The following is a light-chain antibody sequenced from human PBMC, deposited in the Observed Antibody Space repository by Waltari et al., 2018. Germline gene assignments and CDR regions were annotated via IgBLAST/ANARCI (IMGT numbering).Light chain of an antibody. V-gene: IGLV2-23*02. CDR2: DVP. Sequence: QSALTQPASVSGSPGQSITIACTGTSSDIGAYNYVSWYQKHPGTAPKLIFYDVPKRSSGGSDRLSASKSSNTASLTISVLQAEDEADYYCCSYAGSTTYAVFGGGTKLTVL. J-gene: IGLJ2*01. CDR1: SSDIGAYNY. CDR3: CSYAGSTTYAV.